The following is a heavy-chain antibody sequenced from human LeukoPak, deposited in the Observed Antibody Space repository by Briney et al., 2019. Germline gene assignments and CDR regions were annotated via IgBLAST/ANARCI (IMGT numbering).Heavy chain of an antibody. V-gene: IGHV1-2*02. CDR2: NNPNSGGT. D-gene: IGHD1-1*01. CDR1: GYTFTDYH. J-gene: IGHJ1*01. CDR3: AGVRAIAATGTGARYFQD. Sequence: GASVKVSCKASGYTFTDYHIYWMRQAPGQGLEWMGWNNPNSGGTNYAQKFQGRVTMTRDTSTNTAYMELSRLRSDDTAVYFCAGVRAIAATGTGARYFQDWGQGTLVTVSS.